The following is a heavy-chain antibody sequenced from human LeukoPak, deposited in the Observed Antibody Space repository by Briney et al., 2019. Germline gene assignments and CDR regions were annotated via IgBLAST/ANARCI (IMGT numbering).Heavy chain of an antibody. CDR3: AREPYSSSSNWFDP. D-gene: IGHD6-13*01. CDR1: GGSISSSSYY. J-gene: IGHJ5*02. Sequence: SETLSLTCTVSGGSISSSSYYWGWIRQPPGKGLEWIGSIYYSGSTYYNPSLKSRVTISVDTSKNQFSLKLNSVTAADTAVYYCAREPYSSSSNWFDPWGQGTLVTVSS. CDR2: IYYSGST. V-gene: IGHV4-39*02.